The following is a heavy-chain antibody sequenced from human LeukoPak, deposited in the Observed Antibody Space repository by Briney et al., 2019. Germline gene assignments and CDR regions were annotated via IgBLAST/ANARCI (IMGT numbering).Heavy chain of an antibody. Sequence: SETLSLTCTVSGGSISSYYWSWIRQPPGKGLEWIGYIYYSGSTNYNPSLKSRVTISVDTSKNQFSLKLSSVTSADTAVYYCARYPLQGYFDYWSQGTLVTVSS. CDR2: IYYSGST. D-gene: IGHD1-1*01. CDR3: ARYPLQGYFDY. J-gene: IGHJ4*02. CDR1: GGSISSYY. V-gene: IGHV4-59*01.